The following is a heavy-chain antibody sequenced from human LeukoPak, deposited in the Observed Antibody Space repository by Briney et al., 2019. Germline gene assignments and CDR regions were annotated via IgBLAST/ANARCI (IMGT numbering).Heavy chain of an antibody. CDR2: IYHSGST. D-gene: IGHD1-26*01. J-gene: IGHJ4*02. V-gene: IGHV4-39*07. CDR3: ARAGGATPGDVNSDY. Sequence: SETLSLTCTVSGGSISSGTYYWGWIRQPPGKGLEWIGSIYHSGSTYYNPSLKSRVTISVDTSKNQFSLKLSSVTAADTAVYYCARAGGATPGDVNSDYWGQGTLVTVSS. CDR1: GGSISSGTYY.